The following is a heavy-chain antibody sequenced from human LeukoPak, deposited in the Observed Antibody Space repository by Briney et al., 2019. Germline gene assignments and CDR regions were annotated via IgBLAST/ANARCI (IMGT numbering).Heavy chain of an antibody. D-gene: IGHD2-15*01. Sequence: GSLRLSCAASGFTFIGSAMHWVRQASGKGLEWVGRIRSKANSYATAYAASVKGRFTISRDDSKNTAYLQMNSLKTEDTAVYYCTRLPYCSGGSCYDYWGQGTLVTVSS. V-gene: IGHV3-73*01. CDR1: GFTFIGSA. CDR2: IRSKANSYAT. CDR3: TRLPYCSGGSCYDY. J-gene: IGHJ4*02.